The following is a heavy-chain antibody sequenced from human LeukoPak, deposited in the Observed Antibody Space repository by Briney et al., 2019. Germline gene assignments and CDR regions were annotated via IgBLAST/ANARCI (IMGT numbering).Heavy chain of an antibody. J-gene: IGHJ4*02. CDR2: ISSSSSYI. CDR1: GFTFSSYS. Sequence: GGSLRLSCAASGFTFSSYSMNWVRQAPGKGLEWVSSISSSSSYIYYADSVKGRFTISRDNAKNSLYLQMNRLRDEDTAVYYFAHSVGANAGGVDYWGQGTLVTVSS. D-gene: IGHD1-26*01. V-gene: IGHV3-21*01. CDR3: AHSVGANAGGVDY.